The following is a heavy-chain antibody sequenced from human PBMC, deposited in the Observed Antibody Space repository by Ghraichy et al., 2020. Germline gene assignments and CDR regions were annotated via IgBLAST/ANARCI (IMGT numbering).Heavy chain of an antibody. J-gene: IGHJ3*02. D-gene: IGHD2-15*01. V-gene: IGHV3-48*02. CDR2: ISSSSSTI. Sequence: LSLTCAASGFTFSSYSMNWVRQAPGKGLEWVSYISSSSSTIYYADSVKGRFTISRDNAKNSLYLQMNSLRDEDTAVYYCARVVGWYDAFDIWGQGTMVTVSS. CDR3: ARVVGWYDAFDI. CDR1: GFTFSSYS.